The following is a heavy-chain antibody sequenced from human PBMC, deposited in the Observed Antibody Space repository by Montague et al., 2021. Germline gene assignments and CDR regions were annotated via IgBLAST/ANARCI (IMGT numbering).Heavy chain of an antibody. CDR3: ARGADRYYVDGMDV. Sequence: CAISGDSDSVVGLACNSNKQTPALHSRRLVRTYHRSKQNNEYAVSVNSRITINPDTSKNQFSLQVNSVTPEDTAVYYCARGADRYYVDGMDVWGQGTTVTVTS. V-gene: IGHV6-1*01. CDR2: TYHRSKQNN. J-gene: IGHJ6*02. D-gene: IGHD6-19*01. CDR1: GDSDSVVGLA.